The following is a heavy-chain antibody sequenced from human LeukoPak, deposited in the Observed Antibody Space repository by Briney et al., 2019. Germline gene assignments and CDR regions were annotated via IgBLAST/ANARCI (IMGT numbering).Heavy chain of an antibody. D-gene: IGHD2-15*01. J-gene: IGHJ5*02. CDR1: GGSFSGYY. Sequence: SETLSLTCAVYGGSFSGYYWSWIRQPPGKGLEWIGEINHSGSTNYNPSLKSRVTISVDTSKNQFSLKLSSVTAADTAVYYCARGLFAVVVAATNWFDPWGQGTLVTVSS. V-gene: IGHV4-34*01. CDR2: INHSGST. CDR3: ARGLFAVVVAATNWFDP.